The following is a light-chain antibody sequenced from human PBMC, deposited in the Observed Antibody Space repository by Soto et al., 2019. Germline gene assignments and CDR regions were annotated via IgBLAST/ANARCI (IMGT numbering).Light chain of an antibody. Sequence: QSVLTQSPSASASLGASVKLTCTLSSGHSSYAIAWHQQQPEKGPRYLMKLNSDGSHSKGDGIPDRFSGSSSGAERYLTISSLQSEDEADYYRQTWGTGIGVFGGGTTVTVL. CDR1: SGHSSYA. CDR2: LNSDGSH. CDR3: QTWGTGIGV. J-gene: IGLJ2*01. V-gene: IGLV4-69*01.